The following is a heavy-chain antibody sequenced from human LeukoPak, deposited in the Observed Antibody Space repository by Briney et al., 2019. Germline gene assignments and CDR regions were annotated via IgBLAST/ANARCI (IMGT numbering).Heavy chain of an antibody. D-gene: IGHD6-13*01. CDR2: FDPEDGET. J-gene: IGHJ5*02. CDR1: GYTLTELS. CDR3: ATVILTDPYTSSWGSRYWFDP. Sequence: ASVKVSCKVSGYTLTELSMHWVRQAPGKGLEWMGGFDPEDGETIYAQKFQGRVTMTEDTSTDTAYMELSSLRSEDTAVYYCATVILTDPYTSSWGSRYWFDPWGQGTLVTVSS. V-gene: IGHV1-24*01.